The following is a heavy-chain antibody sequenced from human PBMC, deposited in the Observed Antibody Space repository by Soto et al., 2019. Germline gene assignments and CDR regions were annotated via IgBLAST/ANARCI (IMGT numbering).Heavy chain of an antibody. CDR1: GGTIRGYY. D-gene: IGHD3-10*01. V-gene: IGHV4-34*01. Sequence: SETLSLTCGVYGGTIRGYYWGWIRQSPGKGLEWIGDINDNGGTNYNPSLKSRVTTSLDTSKKQVSLMVSSVTAADTAVYYCARGRYSYETIYYKFYYSALDVWGQGTTVTVSS. CDR3: ARGRYSYETIYYKFYYSALDV. CDR2: INDNGGT. J-gene: IGHJ6*02.